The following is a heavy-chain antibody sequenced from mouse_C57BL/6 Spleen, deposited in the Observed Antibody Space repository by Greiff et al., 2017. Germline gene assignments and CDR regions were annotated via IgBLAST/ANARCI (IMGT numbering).Heavy chain of an antibody. J-gene: IGHJ4*01. CDR3: ASASNGDYAMDD. Sequence: QVQLQQPGTELVKPGASVKLSCKASGYTFTSYWMHWVKQRPGQGLEWIGNINPSNGGTNYNEKFKSKATLTVDKSSSTAYMQLSSLTAEDSAVYYCASASNGDYAMDDWGQGTSVTVSS. D-gene: IGHD4-1*01. V-gene: IGHV1-53*01. CDR2: INPSNGGT. CDR1: GYTFTSYW.